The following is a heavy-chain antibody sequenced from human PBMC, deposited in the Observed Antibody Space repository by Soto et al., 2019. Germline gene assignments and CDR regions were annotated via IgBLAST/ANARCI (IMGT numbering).Heavy chain of an antibody. CDR3: ARGKPSYCSGCSCYSNYSDY. CDR1: GRTFSSYA. CDR2: IIRMFGTA. V-gene: IGHV1-69*13. J-gene: IGHJ4*02. D-gene: IGHD2-15*01. Sequence: AVKVSCKASGRTFSSYALSWVRQSPSQALQWMGGIIRMFGTANYAQKFQGRVTIAADEYTSTADLELSSLRSEDTVVYYCARGKPSYCSGCSCYSNYSDYWGQGTLVNVSS.